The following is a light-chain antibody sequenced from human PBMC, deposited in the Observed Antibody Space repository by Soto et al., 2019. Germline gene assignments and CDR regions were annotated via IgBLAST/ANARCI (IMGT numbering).Light chain of an antibody. CDR1: QGISSY. J-gene: IGKJ1*01. CDR2: AAS. V-gene: IGKV1-8*01. Sequence: IRMTHAPSSFSASTGDIVTITCRASQGISSYLAWYQQKPGKAPKLLIYAASTLQSGVPSRFSGSGSGTDFTLTISSLQPEDFATYSCQHSTTWTFGQGTKVDIK. CDR3: QHSTTWT.